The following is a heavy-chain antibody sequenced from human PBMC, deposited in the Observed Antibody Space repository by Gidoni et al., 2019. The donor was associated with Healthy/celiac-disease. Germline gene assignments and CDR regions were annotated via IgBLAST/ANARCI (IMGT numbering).Heavy chain of an antibody. J-gene: IGHJ4*02. CDR3: ARAESSGFWGYDSSGYYFDY. CDR2: MNSDERST. Sequence: EVQLVESGGGLVQPGGSLRLSCEASGSTVSSYCLHWVSQAPGKGLVWVARMNSDERSTIYADSVKGRFTISREDAKNTLYLQMNSRRAEDTAVYYCARAESSGFWGYDSSGYYFDYWGQGTLVTVSS. V-gene: IGHV3-74*01. CDR1: GSTVSSYC. D-gene: IGHD3-22*01.